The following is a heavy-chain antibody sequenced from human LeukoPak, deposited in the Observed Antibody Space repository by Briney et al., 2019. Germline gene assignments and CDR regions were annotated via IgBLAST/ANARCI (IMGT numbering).Heavy chain of an antibody. J-gene: IGHJ4*01. D-gene: IGHD3-9*01. CDR3: ARLTGSFYFDY. V-gene: IGHV3-53*01. Sequence: GGSLRLSCAASGFTVSGNHMTWVRQAPGKGLEWVSVIYSGGKTYYADSVKGRLTISRDNSKNTLYLQMNTLRAEDTAVYYCARLTGSFYFDYWGHGTLVTVSS. CDR2: IYSGGKT. CDR1: GFTVSGNH.